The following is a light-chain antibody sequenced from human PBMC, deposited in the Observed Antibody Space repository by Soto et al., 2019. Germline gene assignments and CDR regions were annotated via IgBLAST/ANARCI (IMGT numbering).Light chain of an antibody. CDR3: PQYNDWPLT. Sequence: EIVMTQSPATLSVSPGEGATLSCRASQSISSNLAWYQQKPGQAPKLLIYGASTRATGFPARFSGSGSGTEFTLTISSLQSEDFAVYYCPQYNDWPLTFGGGTKVEIK. CDR1: QSISSN. V-gene: IGKV3-15*01. CDR2: GAS. J-gene: IGKJ4*01.